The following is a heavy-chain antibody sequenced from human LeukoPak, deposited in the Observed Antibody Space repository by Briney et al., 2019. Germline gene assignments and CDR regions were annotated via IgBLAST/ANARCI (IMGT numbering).Heavy chain of an antibody. Sequence: QPGGSLRLSCAASGFTFSSYWMHWVRQAPGKGLVWVSRINSDGSSTSYADSVKGRFTISRDNAKNTLYLQMNSLRAEDTAVYYCASSYDFWSGYLSLGWFHPWGQGTLVTVSS. CDR3: ASSYDFWSGYLSLGWFHP. CDR2: INSDGSST. CDR1: GFTFSSYW. D-gene: IGHD3-3*01. V-gene: IGHV3-74*01. J-gene: IGHJ5*02.